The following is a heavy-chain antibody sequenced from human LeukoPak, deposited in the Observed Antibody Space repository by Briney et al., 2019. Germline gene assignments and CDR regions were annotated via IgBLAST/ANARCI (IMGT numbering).Heavy chain of an antibody. D-gene: IGHD3-22*01. CDR1: GGSISSYY. J-gene: IGHJ3*02. CDR2: IYYSGST. V-gene: IGHV4-59*01. CDR3: ARGLDYYDSSGYSDAFDI. Sequence: SETLSLTCTVSGGSISSYYWSWIRQPPGKGLEWIGYIYYSGSTNYNPSLKSRVTISVDTSKNQFSLKLSSVTAADTAVYYCARGLDYYDSSGYSDAFDIWGQGTMVTVSS.